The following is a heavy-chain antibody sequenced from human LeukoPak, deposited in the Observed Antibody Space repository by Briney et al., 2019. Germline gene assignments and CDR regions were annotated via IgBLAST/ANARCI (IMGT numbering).Heavy chain of an antibody. Sequence: GGSLRLSCAASGFTFDSYAMSWVRQAPGKGLEWVSAVSRFGGTTYYADSAKGRFTITRDNSNNTVYLQMNSLRVGDTALYYCVKHVGSRWSNNRFDPWGQGTLVTVS. V-gene: IGHV3-23*01. CDR1: GFTFDSYA. D-gene: IGHD6-13*01. CDR2: VSRFGGTT. J-gene: IGHJ5*02. CDR3: VKHVGSRWSNNRFDP.